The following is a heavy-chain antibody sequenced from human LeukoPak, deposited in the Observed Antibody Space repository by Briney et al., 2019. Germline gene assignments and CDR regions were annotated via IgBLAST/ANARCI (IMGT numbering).Heavy chain of an antibody. D-gene: IGHD6-19*01. CDR3: ARGIGGRSGWYGNYYGMDV. V-gene: IGHV4-39*07. CDR2: IYYSGST. J-gene: IGHJ6*02. Sequence: TTSETLSLTCTVSGGSISSSSYYWGWIRQPPGKGLEWIASIYYSGSTYYNPSLKSRVTISVDTPKNQFSLKLSSVTAADTAVYYCARGIGGRSGWYGNYYGMDVWGQGTTVTVSS. CDR1: GGSISSSSYY.